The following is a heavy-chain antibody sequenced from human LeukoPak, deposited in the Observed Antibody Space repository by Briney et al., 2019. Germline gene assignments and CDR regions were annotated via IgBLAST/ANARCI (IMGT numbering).Heavy chain of an antibody. J-gene: IGHJ6*03. V-gene: IGHV3-66*01. Sequence: GGSLRLSCAASGFTVSSNYMSWVRQAPGKGLEWVSVIYSGGSTYYADSVKGRFTISRDNSKNTLYLQMGSLRAEDMAVYYCARALRYYYYYMDVWGKGTTVTVSS. CDR3: ARALRYYYYYMDV. CDR1: GFTVSSNY. CDR2: IYSGGST. D-gene: IGHD2-21*01.